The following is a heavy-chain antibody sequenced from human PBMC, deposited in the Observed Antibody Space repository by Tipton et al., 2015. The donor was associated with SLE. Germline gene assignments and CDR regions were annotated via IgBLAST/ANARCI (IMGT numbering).Heavy chain of an antibody. D-gene: IGHD6-19*01. CDR2: ISYDGSNR. CDR3: ARDRIAVAYFDY. J-gene: IGHJ4*02. CDR1: GFTFGNSA. Sequence: SLRLSCAVSGFTFGNSAMHWVRQAPGKGLDWVAFISYDGSNRYYADSVKGRFTISRDNSKNTLYLQMNSLRTEDTAMYYCARDRIAVAYFDYWGQGTLVTVSS. V-gene: IGHV3-30-3*01.